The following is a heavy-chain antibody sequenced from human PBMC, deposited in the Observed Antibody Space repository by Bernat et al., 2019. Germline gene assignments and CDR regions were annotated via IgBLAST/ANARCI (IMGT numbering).Heavy chain of an antibody. CDR1: GFTFSDHY. D-gene: IGHD2-2*01. Sequence: EVQVVESGGGLVQPGGSLRLSCAASGFTFSDHYMDWVRQAPGKGLEWVGRIRDIANSYTTEYAASVKGRFTLSRDDSQNSLYLQMNSLKTEDTAVYYCVRGASSSTGQYYYYGMDVWGQGTTVTVSS. CDR3: VRGASSSTGQYYYYGMDV. V-gene: IGHV3-72*01. J-gene: IGHJ6*02. CDR2: IRDIANSYTT.